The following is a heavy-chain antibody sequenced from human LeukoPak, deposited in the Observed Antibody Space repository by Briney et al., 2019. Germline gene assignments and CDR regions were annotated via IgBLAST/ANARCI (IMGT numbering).Heavy chain of an antibody. CDR1: GGTFSSYA. CDR3: ATQWRYCSSTSCYGRGYNLVY. J-gene: IGHJ4*02. Sequence: SVKVSCKASGGTFSSYAISGVRQAPGRGLEWMGGIIPIFGTANYAQKFQGRVTITADESTSTAYMELSSLRSEDTAVYYCATQWRYCSSTSCYGRGYNLVYWGQGTLVTVSS. CDR2: IIPIFGTA. D-gene: IGHD2-2*01. V-gene: IGHV1-69*13.